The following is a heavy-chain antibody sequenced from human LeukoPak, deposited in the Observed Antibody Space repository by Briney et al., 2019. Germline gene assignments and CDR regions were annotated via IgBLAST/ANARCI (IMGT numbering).Heavy chain of an antibody. V-gene: IGHV1-2*02. J-gene: IGHJ5*02. CDR1: GYTFTGYY. Sequence: ASVKVSCKAPGYTFTGYYMHWVRQAPGQGLEWMGWINPNSGGTNYAQKFQGRVTMTRDTSISTAYMELSRLRSDDTAVYYCASYGYCSGGSCSSGWFDPWGQGPLVTVS. D-gene: IGHD2-15*01. CDR3: ASYGYCSGGSCSSGWFDP. CDR2: INPNSGGT.